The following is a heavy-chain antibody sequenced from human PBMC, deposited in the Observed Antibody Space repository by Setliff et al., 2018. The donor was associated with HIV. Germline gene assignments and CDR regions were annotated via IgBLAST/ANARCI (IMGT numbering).Heavy chain of an antibody. Sequence: SETLSLTCTLSGGSFGDYHWSWIRQPAGRGLEWIGRIFRSGTTDYKFSLKSRVTISIDTSRNQFSLRLTSVTAEATAVYYCARDRHYSGLGSYGPWGPGTLVTVPQ. CDR3: ARDRHYSGLGSYGP. D-gene: IGHD3-10*01. V-gene: IGHV4-4*07. CDR2: IFRSGTT. J-gene: IGHJ5*02. CDR1: GGSFGDYH.